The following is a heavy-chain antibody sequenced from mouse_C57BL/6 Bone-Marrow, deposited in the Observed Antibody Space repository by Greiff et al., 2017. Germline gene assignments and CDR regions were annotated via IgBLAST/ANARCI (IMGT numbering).Heavy chain of an antibody. V-gene: IGHV14-4*01. CDR1: GFNIKDDH. Sequence: LKQSGAELVRPGASVKLSCTASGFNIKDDHMHWVKQRPEPGLEWNGWIDPENGDTEYASKFQGKATITADTASNTAYLQLSSLTSEDTAVYDCTSAAYGYDGVAYWGQGTLVTVSA. D-gene: IGHD2-2*01. J-gene: IGHJ3*01. CDR2: IDPENGDT. CDR3: TSAAYGYDGVAY.